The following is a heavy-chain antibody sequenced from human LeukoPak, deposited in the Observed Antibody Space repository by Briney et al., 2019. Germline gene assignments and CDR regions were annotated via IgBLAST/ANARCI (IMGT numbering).Heavy chain of an antibody. CDR2: ISGSGGST. Sequence: GGSLRLSCAASGFTFSSYAMSWVRQAPGKGLEWVSAISGSGGSTYYADSVKGRFTISRDNSKNTLYLQMNSLRAEDTAVYYCAKVTDAPMVQGVHFDYWGQGTLVTVSS. J-gene: IGHJ4*02. CDR3: AKVTDAPMVQGVHFDY. D-gene: IGHD3-10*01. V-gene: IGHV3-23*01. CDR1: GFTFSSYA.